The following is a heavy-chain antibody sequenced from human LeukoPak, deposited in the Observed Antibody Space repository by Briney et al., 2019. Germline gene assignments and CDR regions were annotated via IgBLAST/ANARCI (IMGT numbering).Heavy chain of an antibody. Sequence: PSETLSLTCTVSGGSISSYYWSWIRQPPGKGLEWIGYIYYSGSTNYNPSLKSRVTISVDTSKNQFSLKLSSVTAADTAVYYCARCGGGCYYSPAFDIWGQGTMVTVSS. CDR3: ARCGGGCYYSPAFDI. CDR2: IYYSGST. D-gene: IGHD2-21*02. V-gene: IGHV4-59*01. CDR1: GGSISSYY. J-gene: IGHJ3*02.